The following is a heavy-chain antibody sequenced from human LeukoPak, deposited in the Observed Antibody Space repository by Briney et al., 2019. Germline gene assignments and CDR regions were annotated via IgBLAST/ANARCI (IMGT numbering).Heavy chain of an antibody. D-gene: IGHD1-26*01. CDR1: GDSLRTTTYY. J-gene: IGHJ5*02. CDR2: LYHSGTI. V-gene: IGHV4-39*07. Sequence: SETLSLTCTVSGDSLRTTTYYWNWIRQPPGKGLEWIGGLYHSGTIYYNPSLKSRVTISADKSKNHFSLKLTSVTAAGTAVYYCARDRELAALDPWGQGALVIVSS. CDR3: ARDRELAALDP.